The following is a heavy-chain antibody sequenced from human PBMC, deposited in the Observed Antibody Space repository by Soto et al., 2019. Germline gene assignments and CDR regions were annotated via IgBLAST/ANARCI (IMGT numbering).Heavy chain of an antibody. J-gene: IGHJ4*02. D-gene: IGHD5-12*01. Sequence: QVQLVESGGGLVKPGGCLRLSCAASGFTSSDYYMSWIRRAPGKGLEWVSYISSSGSDTNYADSVKGRFTVSRDNAKNSLYLQMNSLRAEDTAVYYCARSLRGYSGYSGYWGQGTLVTVSS. CDR1: GFTSSDYY. CDR3: ARSLRGYSGYSGY. V-gene: IGHV3-11*05. CDR2: ISSSGSDT.